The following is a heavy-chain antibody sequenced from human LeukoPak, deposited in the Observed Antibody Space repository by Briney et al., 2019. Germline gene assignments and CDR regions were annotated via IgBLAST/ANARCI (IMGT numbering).Heavy chain of an antibody. V-gene: IGHV4-4*07. CDR3: ASSYSSSWYYFDY. CDR2: ISSSGST. J-gene: IGHJ4*02. CDR1: GGSISSYY. D-gene: IGHD6-13*01. Sequence: SETLSLTCTVSGGSISSYYWTWIRQPAGKGLEWIGRISSSGSTNYNPSLKSRVTMSVDTSKNQFSLKLSSVTAADTAVYYCASSYSSSWYYFDYWGQGTLVTVSS.